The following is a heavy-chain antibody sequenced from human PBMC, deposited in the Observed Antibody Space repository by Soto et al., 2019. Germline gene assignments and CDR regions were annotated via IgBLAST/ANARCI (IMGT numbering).Heavy chain of an antibody. Sequence: SXRLSCAASGFTFINSGMHWGRQAPGKWLEWVAIIWHDGNNKYYADSVRCRFIISRDNSKTRLYLQMNSLRAEDTAVYYCASDLVGASDSYGLAVWGQGTPVTVSS. J-gene: IGHJ6*02. CDR2: IWHDGNNK. CDR3: ASDLVGASDSYGLAV. V-gene: IGHV3-33*01. CDR1: GFTFINSG. D-gene: IGHD1-26*01.